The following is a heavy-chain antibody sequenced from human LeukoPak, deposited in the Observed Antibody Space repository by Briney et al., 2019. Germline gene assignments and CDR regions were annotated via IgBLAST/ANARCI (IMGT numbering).Heavy chain of an antibody. CDR2: INHSGST. V-gene: IGHV4-34*01. D-gene: IGHD3-16*02. Sequence: ASETLSLTCAVYGGSFSGYYWSWIRQPPGKGLEWIGEINHSGSTNYNPSLKSRVTISVDTSKNQFSLKLSSVTAADTAVYYCARGGRENYVWGSYLTIGYFDYWGQETLVTVSS. CDR3: ARGGRENYVWGSYLTIGYFDY. J-gene: IGHJ4*02. CDR1: GGSFSGYY.